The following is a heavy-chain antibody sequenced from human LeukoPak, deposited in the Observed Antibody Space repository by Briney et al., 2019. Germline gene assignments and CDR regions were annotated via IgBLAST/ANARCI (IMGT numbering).Heavy chain of an antibody. V-gene: IGHV3-48*02. CDR3: ARDHGVAGYYYYYGMDV. CDR1: GFTFSSYS. CDR2: ISSSSSTI. Sequence: GGSLRLSCAASGFTFSSYSMNWVRQAPGKGPEWVSYISSSSSTIYYADSVKGRFTISRDNAKNSLYLQMNSLRDEDTAVYYCARDHGVAGYYYYYGMDVWGQGTTVTVSS. J-gene: IGHJ6*02. D-gene: IGHD6-19*01.